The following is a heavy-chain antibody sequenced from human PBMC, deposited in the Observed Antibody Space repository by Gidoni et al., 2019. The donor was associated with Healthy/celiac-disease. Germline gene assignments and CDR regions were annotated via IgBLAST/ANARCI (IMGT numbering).Heavy chain of an antibody. CDR1: GFPVSSNY. Sequence: EVQLVETGGGLIQPGGSLRLPCAASGFPVSSNYMSWVRQAPGKGLEWVSVIYSGGSTHYADSVKGRFTISSDNSKNTLYLQMNSLRAEDTAVYYCARARGTGPLDYWGQGTLVTVSS. V-gene: IGHV3-53*02. J-gene: IGHJ4*02. CDR2: IYSGGST. D-gene: IGHD3-10*01. CDR3: ARARGTGPLDY.